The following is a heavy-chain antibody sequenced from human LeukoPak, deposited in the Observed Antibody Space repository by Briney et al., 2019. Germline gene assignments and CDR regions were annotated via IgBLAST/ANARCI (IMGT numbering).Heavy chain of an antibody. CDR2: IYTSGST. Sequence: SQTLSLTCTVSGGSISSGSCYWSWIRQPAGKGLEWIGRIYTSGSTNYNPSLKSRVTISVDTSKNQFSLKLSSVTAADTAVYYCARATVTTALLDYWGQGTLVTVSS. CDR1: GGSISSGSCY. V-gene: IGHV4-61*02. J-gene: IGHJ4*02. D-gene: IGHD4-17*01. CDR3: ARATVTTALLDY.